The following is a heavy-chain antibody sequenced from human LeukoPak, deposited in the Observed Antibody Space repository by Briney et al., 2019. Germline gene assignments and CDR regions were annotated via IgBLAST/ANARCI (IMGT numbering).Heavy chain of an antibody. V-gene: IGHV3-21*01. CDR3: ARERERFLNF. Sequence: PGGSLRLSCAASGFTFSSYSMNWVRQAPGKGLEWVSSISSSSSYIYYADSVKGRFTISRDNAKNSLYLQMNGLRAEDTAVYYCARERERFLNFWGQGTLVTVSS. D-gene: IGHD3-3*01. CDR2: ISSSSSYI. J-gene: IGHJ4*02. CDR1: GFTFSSYS.